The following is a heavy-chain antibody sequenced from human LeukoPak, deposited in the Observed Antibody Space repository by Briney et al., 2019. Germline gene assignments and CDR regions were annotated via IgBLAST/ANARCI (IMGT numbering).Heavy chain of an antibody. D-gene: IGHD6-19*01. V-gene: IGHV3-30*18. CDR3: AKGGGSGWPSIDY. CDR1: GFTFSSYG. J-gene: IGHJ4*02. CDR2: ISYDGSNK. Sequence: GRSLRLSCAASGFTFSSYGMRWVRQAPGKGLEWVAVISYDGSNKYYADSVKGRFTISRDNSKNTLYPQMNSLRAEDTAVYYCAKGGGSGWPSIDYWGQGTLVTVSS.